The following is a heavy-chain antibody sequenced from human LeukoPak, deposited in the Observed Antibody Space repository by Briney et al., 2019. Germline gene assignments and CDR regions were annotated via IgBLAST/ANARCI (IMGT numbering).Heavy chain of an antibody. V-gene: IGHV3-21*01. CDR2: ISSSSYI. CDR1: GFTFSSYS. D-gene: IGHD6-13*01. J-gene: IGHJ5*02. Sequence: GGSLRLSCAASGFTFSSYSMNWVRQAPGKGLEWVSSISSSSYIYYADSVKGRFTISRDNAKNSLYLQMNSLRAEDTAVYYCARDNSSSWYSNWFDPWGQGTLVTVSS. CDR3: ARDNSSSWYSNWFDP.